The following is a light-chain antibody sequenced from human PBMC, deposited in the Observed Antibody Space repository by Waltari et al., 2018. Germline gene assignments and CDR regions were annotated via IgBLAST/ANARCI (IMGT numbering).Light chain of an antibody. CDR2: DAS. Sequence: QSALTQPASVSGSPGQSIPISCTGPRLSVGCYTHVSWYQHHPGKAPKLMIYDASNRPSGVSKRFSGSKAGNTASLTISGLQAEDEADYYCSSYTSSSTYVFGTGTKVTVL. V-gene: IGLV2-14*03. CDR3: SSYTSSSTYV. CDR1: RLSVGCYTH. J-gene: IGLJ1*01.